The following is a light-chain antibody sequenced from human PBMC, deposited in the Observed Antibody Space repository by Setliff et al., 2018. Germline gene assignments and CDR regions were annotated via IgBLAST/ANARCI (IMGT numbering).Light chain of an antibody. Sequence: QSALTQPAPVSGSPGQSITISCTGASSDIGAYNYVSWYQQYPRQAPKLIIYDVTKRPSGVSYRCSGFKSGNTASLTVSGLQAGDEADYFCASYAGANTYVVFGGGTKVTVL. CDR1: SSDIGAYNY. J-gene: IGLJ2*01. CDR3: ASYAGANTYVV. V-gene: IGLV2-14*03. CDR2: DVT.